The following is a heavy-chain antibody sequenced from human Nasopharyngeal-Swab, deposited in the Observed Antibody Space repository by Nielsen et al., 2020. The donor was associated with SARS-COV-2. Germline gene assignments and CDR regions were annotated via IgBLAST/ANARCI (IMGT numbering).Heavy chain of an antibody. Sequence: VRQMPGKGLEWIGEIYHGGSTNYNPSLKSRVTISVDKSKNQFSLKLSSVTAADTAVYYCARERLGYCSSTSCYGGERYYYYYYMDVWGKGTTVTVSS. V-gene: IGHV4-4*02. D-gene: IGHD2-2*01. J-gene: IGHJ6*03. CDR3: ARERLGYCSSTSCYGGERYYYYYYMDV. CDR2: IYHGGST.